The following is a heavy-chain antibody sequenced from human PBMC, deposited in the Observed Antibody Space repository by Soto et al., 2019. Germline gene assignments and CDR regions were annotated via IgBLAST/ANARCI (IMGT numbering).Heavy chain of an antibody. D-gene: IGHD1-26*01. CDR3: ANRPRALLTFDF. V-gene: IGHV3-23*04. J-gene: IGHJ4*02. CDR1: GFIFSNYV. Sequence: EVQLVDSGGGLVQPGGSLRLSCAASGFIFSNYVMSWVRQAPGKGLEWVSSISDSGGTSYYADSVKGRFTISRDNSKNTLYLQMNSLRAEDKAIYYCANRPRALLTFDFWGQGTLVTVSS. CDR2: ISDSGGTS.